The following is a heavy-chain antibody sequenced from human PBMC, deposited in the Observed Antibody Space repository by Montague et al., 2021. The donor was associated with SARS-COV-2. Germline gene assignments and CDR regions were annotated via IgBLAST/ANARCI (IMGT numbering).Heavy chain of an antibody. Sequence: SETLSLTCTVSGGSNSRYYWSWIRQPPGKGLEWIGYVSVSGSDYNPSLKSRVSISVYTSKKLLSLSLSSVTAADTAIYYCSRHRKDYDILTGYSTSFYYDMDVWGQGTTVTVSS. V-gene: IGHV4-59*08. CDR1: GGSNSRYY. CDR3: SRHRKDYDILTGYSTSFYYDMDV. D-gene: IGHD3-9*01. CDR2: VSVSGS. J-gene: IGHJ6*02.